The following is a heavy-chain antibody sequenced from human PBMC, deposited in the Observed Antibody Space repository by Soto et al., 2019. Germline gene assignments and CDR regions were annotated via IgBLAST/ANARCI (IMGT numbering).Heavy chain of an antibody. Sequence: GESLKISCKGSGYSFTSHWIGWVRQMPGKGLEWMGIIYPGDSDTRYSPSFQGQVTISADKSISTAYLQWSSLKASDTAMYYCASAHSGSYYPIDYWGQGTLVTVSS. V-gene: IGHV5-51*01. CDR1: GYSFTSHW. J-gene: IGHJ4*02. CDR3: ASAHSGSYYPIDY. CDR2: IYPGDSDT. D-gene: IGHD1-26*01.